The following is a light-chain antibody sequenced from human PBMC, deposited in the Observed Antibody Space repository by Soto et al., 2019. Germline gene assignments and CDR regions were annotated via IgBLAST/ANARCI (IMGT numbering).Light chain of an antibody. V-gene: IGLV2-14*01. CDR1: ISDVGGYNY. CDR3: SSYTSTSSTYV. J-gene: IGLJ1*01. CDR2: EVI. Sequence: QSALTQPASASGSPGQSITISCTGSISDVGGYNYVSWYQQLPGKAPKLIIYEVINRPSGVSNRFSGSKSGNTASLTISGVHAQDECVDSCSSYTSTSSTYVFGAGTKLTVL.